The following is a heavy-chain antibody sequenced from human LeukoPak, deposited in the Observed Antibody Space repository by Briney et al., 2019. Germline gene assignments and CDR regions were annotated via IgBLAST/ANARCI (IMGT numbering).Heavy chain of an antibody. D-gene: IGHD3-22*01. Sequence: PSETLSLTCTVSGGSISSYYCSWIRQPAGKGLEWIGRIYTSGSTNYNPSLKSRVTMSVDTSKNQFSQKLSSVTAADTAVYYCAATYYYDSSGYYYHYYYYMDVWGKGTTVTVSS. V-gene: IGHV4-4*07. CDR3: AATYYYDSSGYYYHYYYYMDV. CDR2: IYTSGST. J-gene: IGHJ6*03. CDR1: GGSISSYY.